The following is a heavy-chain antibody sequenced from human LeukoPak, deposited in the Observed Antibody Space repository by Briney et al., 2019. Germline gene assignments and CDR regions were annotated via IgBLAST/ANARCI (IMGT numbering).Heavy chain of an antibody. D-gene: IGHD2-2*01. CDR3: ARGSRLGYCSSTSCYAGYVQH. CDR2: INHSGST. CDR1: GGSFSGYY. J-gene: IGHJ1*01. Sequence: SETLSLTCAVYGGSFSGYYWSWIRQPPGKGLEWIGEINHSGSTNYNPSLKSRVTISVDTSKNQFSLKLSSVTAADTAVYYCARGSRLGYCSSTSCYAGYVQHWGQGTLVTVSS. V-gene: IGHV4-34*01.